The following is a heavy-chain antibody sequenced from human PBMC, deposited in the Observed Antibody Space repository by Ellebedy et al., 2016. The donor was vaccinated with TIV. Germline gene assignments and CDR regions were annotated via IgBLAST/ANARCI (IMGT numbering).Heavy chain of an antibody. CDR1: GFSFCSYW. V-gene: IGHV3-7*01. Sequence: GESLKISCAASGFSFCSYWMSWVRQAPGKGLEWVANIYQDGSDQYYVDSVKGRFTISRDNANKSLFLQMNNLRVEDTAVYYCARRGSYGDYAVQINSWFDPWGQGTRVTVSS. CDR2: IYQDGSDQ. J-gene: IGHJ5*02. D-gene: IGHD4-17*01. CDR3: ARRGSYGDYAVQINSWFDP.